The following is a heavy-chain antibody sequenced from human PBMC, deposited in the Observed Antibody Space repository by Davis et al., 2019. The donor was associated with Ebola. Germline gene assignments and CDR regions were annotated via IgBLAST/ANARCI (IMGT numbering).Heavy chain of an antibody. CDR2: ISSSGSII. Sequence: GESLKISCAASGFTFSAYSMNWVRQAPGKGLEWVSYISSSGSIIYYADSVKGRFTISRDNAENSLYLQMNSLRAEDTAVYYCARIYLVRKVVRAAIEYWGQGTLVTVSS. J-gene: IGHJ4*02. CDR1: GFTFSAYS. V-gene: IGHV3-48*04. CDR3: ARIYLVRKVVRAAIEY. D-gene: IGHD3-10*01.